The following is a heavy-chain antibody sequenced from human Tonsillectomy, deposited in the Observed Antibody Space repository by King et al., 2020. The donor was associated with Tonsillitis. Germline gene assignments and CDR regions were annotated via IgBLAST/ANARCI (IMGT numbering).Heavy chain of an antibody. J-gene: IGHJ4*02. V-gene: IGHV5-51*01. D-gene: IGHD3-22*01. CDR3: ARPRDYYASSVYEY. CDR1: GYIFTSYW. CDR2: IYPGDSDT. Sequence: QLVQSGAEVKKPGESLKISCKGAGYIFTSYWIGWGRQLPGKGLEWMGIIYPGDSDTRYSPSFQGQVTISADKSISTTYLQGSSLKASDTAMDYCARPRDYYASSVYEYWGQGTLVTVSS.